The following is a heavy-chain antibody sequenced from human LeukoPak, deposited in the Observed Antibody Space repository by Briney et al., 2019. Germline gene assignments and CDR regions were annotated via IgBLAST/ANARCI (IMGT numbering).Heavy chain of an antibody. CDR3: ARDSGGWDFDY. CDR1: GFTFSSYW. V-gene: IGHV3-74*01. J-gene: IGHJ4*02. D-gene: IGHD6-19*01. CDR2: INSDGSST. Sequence: GGSLRLSCAASGFTFSSYWMHWVRQAPGKGLVWVSRINSDGSSTSYADSVKGRFTISRDNAKNSLYLQMNSLRAEDTAVYYCARDSGGWDFDYWGQGTLVTVSS.